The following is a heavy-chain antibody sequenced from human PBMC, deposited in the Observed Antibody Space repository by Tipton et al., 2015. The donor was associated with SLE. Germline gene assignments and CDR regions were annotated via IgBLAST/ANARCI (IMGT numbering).Heavy chain of an antibody. V-gene: IGHV4-31*03. D-gene: IGHD5-18*01. CDR2: IYYSGST. Sequence: TLSLTCTVSGGSISSGGYYLSWIREHSGKGLEWIGYIYYSGSTYYNPSLKSRITISVDTSKNQVSLKLITVTSAATAVYYCARGGQLGNLDNWGQGTLVTVSS. J-gene: IGHJ4*02. CDR3: ARGGQLGNLDN. CDR1: GGSISSGGYY.